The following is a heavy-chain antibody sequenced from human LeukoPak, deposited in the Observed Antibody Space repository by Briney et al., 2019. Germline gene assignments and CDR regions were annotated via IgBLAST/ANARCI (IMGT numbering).Heavy chain of an antibody. V-gene: IGHV3-64D*06. CDR1: GXTFSSYG. CDR2: ISSDGGST. D-gene: IGHD3-16*02. J-gene: IGHJ4*02. CDR3: VPLYHGGVAY. Sequence: GGSLRLSWSASGXTFSSYGMHWVRQAPGKGLEYVSAISSDGGSTYYADSVKGRFTISRDNSKNTLYLQVRSLRAEDTAVYYCVPLYHGGVAYWGQGTLVTVSS.